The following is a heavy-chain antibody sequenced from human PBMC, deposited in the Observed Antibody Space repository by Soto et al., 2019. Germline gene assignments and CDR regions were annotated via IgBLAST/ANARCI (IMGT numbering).Heavy chain of an antibody. D-gene: IGHD1-7*01. J-gene: IGHJ4*02. V-gene: IGHV1-69*06. CDR3: ARRTTYNWNYEYYFDY. CDR1: GGTFSSYA. Sequence: GASVKVSCKASGGTFSSYAISWVRQAPGQGLEWMGGIIPIFGTANYAQKFQGRVTITADKSTSTAYMELSSLRSEDTAVYYCARRTTYNWNYEYYFDYWGQGTLVTAPQ. CDR2: IIPIFGTA.